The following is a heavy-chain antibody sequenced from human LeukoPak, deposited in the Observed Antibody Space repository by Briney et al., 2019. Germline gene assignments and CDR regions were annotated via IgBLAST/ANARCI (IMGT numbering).Heavy chain of an antibody. J-gene: IGHJ6*02. D-gene: IGHD3-10*01. V-gene: IGHV1-69*13. CDR1: GGPFDNYA. Sequence: ASVKVSCKASGGPFDNYAFSWVRQAPGQGLEWMGGIIPMFGTPHYAEKFQGRATITADESTSTAYMELSSLSSEDTAVYYCANKRSEETKQHHHGSGSYFNPWYYGMDVWGQGTKVSVSS. CDR2: IIPMFGTP. CDR3: ANKRSEETKQHHHGSGSYFNPWYYGMDV.